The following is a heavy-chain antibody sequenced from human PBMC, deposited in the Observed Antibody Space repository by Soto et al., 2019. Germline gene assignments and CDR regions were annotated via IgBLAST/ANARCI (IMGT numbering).Heavy chain of an antibody. J-gene: IGHJ4*02. D-gene: IGHD3-10*01. CDR3: ASGSGSYYLYYFDY. V-gene: IGHV1-69*01. Sequence: QVQLVQSGAEVKKPGSSVKVSCKASGGTFSSYAISWVRQAPGQGLEWMGGIIPIFGTANYAQKFQGRVTSTADESTSTAYMELSSLRSEDTAVYYCASGSGSYYLYYFDYWGQGTLVTVSS. CDR2: IIPIFGTA. CDR1: GGTFSSYA.